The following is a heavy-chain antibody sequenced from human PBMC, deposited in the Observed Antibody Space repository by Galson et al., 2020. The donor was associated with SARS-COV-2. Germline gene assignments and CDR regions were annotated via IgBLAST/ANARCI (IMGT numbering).Heavy chain of an antibody. Sequence: GASLKISCVVSGFTVSNTYMSWVRQAPGEGLEWVALLYSGVTASYTDSVKGRFTISRDNSENTLYLQMNSLRVEDTAVYYCARDPYSSGWTNYYYFAMDVWGQGTTVTVSS. J-gene: IGHJ6*02. V-gene: IGHV3-53*01. CDR2: LYSGVTA. D-gene: IGHD6-19*01. CDR1: GFTVSNTY. CDR3: ARDPYSSGWTNYYYFAMDV.